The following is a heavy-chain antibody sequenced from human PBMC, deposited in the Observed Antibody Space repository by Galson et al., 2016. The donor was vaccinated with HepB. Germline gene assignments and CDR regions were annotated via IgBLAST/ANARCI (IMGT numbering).Heavy chain of an antibody. V-gene: IGHV3-23*01. CDR2: ISGSGGRT. Sequence: SLRLSCAPSGFSVSNNYMNWVRQAPGKGLEWVSGISGSGGRTYYADSVKGRFTISRDNSKDTLYLQMISLRAEDTAVYYCARDRGFYSSTWDWGQGTLVTVSS. J-gene: IGHJ4*02. D-gene: IGHD2-2*01. CDR3: ARDRGFYSSTWD. CDR1: GFSVSNNY.